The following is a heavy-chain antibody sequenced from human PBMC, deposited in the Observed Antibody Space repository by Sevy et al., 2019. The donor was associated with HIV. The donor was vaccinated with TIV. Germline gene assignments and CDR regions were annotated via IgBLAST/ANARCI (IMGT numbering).Heavy chain of an antibody. CDR3: ARHPVAYYYGMDV. J-gene: IGHJ6*02. CDR1: GDSISSSSYY. Sequence: SETLSLICTVSGDSISSSSYYWGWIRQPPGKGLQWIGMIFYSGNTYYNPSLKSRVTISVDTSKSQFSLTLTSVTAADTAVYYCARHPVAYYYGMDVWGQGTTVTVSS. CDR2: IFYSGNT. V-gene: IGHV4-39*01. D-gene: IGHD6-19*01.